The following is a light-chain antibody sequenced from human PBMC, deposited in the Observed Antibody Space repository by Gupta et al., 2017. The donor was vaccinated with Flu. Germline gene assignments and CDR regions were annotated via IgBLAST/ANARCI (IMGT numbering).Light chain of an antibody. CDR3: NSFTTSSTWI. Sequence: QSALTQPASVSGAPGQSIAIPCTGSSSDIGHYNYVSWYQQYPGKAPKLILYQVSNRPSGVSSRFSGSKSASTASLTISGLQAEDEAHYYCNSFTTSSTWIFGGGTKVTVL. CDR1: SSDIGHYNY. CDR2: QVS. J-gene: IGLJ2*01. V-gene: IGLV2-14*01.